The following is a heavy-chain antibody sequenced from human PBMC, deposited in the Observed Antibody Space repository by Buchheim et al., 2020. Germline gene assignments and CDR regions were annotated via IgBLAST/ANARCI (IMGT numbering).Heavy chain of an antibody. D-gene: IGHD4-23*01. CDR3: AKGTTVITNHSPDC. Sequence: QVQLVESGGGVVQPGRSLRLSCAASGFTLRNYAMHWVRQAPGKGLEWVAVISYDGRNKYSADSVKGRFTISRDNSKNTLYLQMNILRTEDTAVYYCAKGTTVITNHSPDCWGQGTL. CDR1: GFTLRNYA. CDR2: ISYDGRNK. J-gene: IGHJ4*02. V-gene: IGHV3-30*18.